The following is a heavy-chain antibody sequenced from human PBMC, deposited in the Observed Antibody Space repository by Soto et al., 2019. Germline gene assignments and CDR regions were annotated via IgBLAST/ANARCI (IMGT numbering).Heavy chain of an antibody. Sequence: SVKVSCKASGGTFSSYAISCVLQSPGQGLEWMGGIIPIFGTANYAQKFQGRVTITADESTSTAYMELSSLRSEDTAVYYCARGWSYDILTGYSYWGQGTLVTVSS. D-gene: IGHD3-9*01. CDR2: IIPIFGTA. CDR3: ARGWSYDILTGYSY. J-gene: IGHJ4*02. V-gene: IGHV1-69*13. CDR1: GGTFSSYA.